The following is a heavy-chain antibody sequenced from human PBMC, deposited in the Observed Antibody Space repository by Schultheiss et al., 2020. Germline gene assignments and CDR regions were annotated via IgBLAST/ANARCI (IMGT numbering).Heavy chain of an antibody. Sequence: GGSLRLSCAASGFTFSSYSMNWVRQAPGKGLEWVSSISSSSSYIYYADSVKGRFTISRDNAKNSLYLQMNSLRAEDTAVYYCAISPSIAAAGGDYWGQGTLVTVSS. CDR2: ISSSSSYI. CDR1: GFTFSSYS. V-gene: IGHV3-21*01. CDR3: AISPSIAAAGGDY. D-gene: IGHD6-13*01. J-gene: IGHJ4*02.